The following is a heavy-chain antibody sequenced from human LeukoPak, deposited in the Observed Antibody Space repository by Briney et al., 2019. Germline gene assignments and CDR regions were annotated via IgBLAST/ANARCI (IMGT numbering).Heavy chain of an antibody. CDR3: ARSGISASFDY. J-gene: IGHJ4*02. V-gene: IGHV3-66*01. CDR2: IYPNGNT. D-gene: IGHD6-13*01. CDR1: GFTVSSNY. Sequence: GGSLRLSCAASGFTVSSNYMNWVRRAPGKGLEWVSMIYPNGNTFYTDSVKGRFTISRDNSKNTLDLQMSSLRAEDTAVYYCARSGISASFDYWGQGTLVTVSS.